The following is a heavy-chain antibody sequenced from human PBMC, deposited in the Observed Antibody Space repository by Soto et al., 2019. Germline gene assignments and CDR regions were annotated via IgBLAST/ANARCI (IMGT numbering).Heavy chain of an antibody. CDR1: GFSFSTYG. J-gene: IGHJ4*02. D-gene: IGHD1-26*01. CDR2: ISNDGSNK. V-gene: IGHV3-30*18. CDR3: AKGCGNYWAFDY. Sequence: QVHLVESGRGVVQPGRSLRLSCAASGFSFSTYGMHWVRQAPGKGLEWVAFISNDGSNKYYADSVKGRFTISRDNSKNTLYLQMNSLRAEDTAVYYCAKGCGNYWAFDYWGQGTLVTVSS.